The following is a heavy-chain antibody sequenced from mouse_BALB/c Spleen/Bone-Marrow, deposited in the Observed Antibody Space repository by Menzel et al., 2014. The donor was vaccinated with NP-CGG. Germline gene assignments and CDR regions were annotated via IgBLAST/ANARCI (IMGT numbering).Heavy chain of an antibody. CDR2: IHPNYDST. Sequence: VQLQQSGAELVKPGASVKISCKASGYTFTDYNMDWVKQSHGKSLEWIGDIHPNYDSTSYNQKFKGKATLTVDKSSSTAYMELRSLTSEDTAVYYCARGEGYAMDYWGQGTSDTVSS. V-gene: IGHV1-18*01. CDR3: ARGEGYAMDY. J-gene: IGHJ4*01. CDR1: GYTFTDYN.